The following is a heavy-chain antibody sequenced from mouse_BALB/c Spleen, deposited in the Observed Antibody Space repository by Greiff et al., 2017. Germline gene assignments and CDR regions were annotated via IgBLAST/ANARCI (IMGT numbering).Heavy chain of an antibody. D-gene: IGHD1-1*01. CDR1: GFNIKDYY. V-gene: IGHV14-1*02. Sequence: VQLQQSGAELVRPGALVKLSCKASGFNIKDYYMHWVKQRPEQGLEWIGWIDPENGNTIYDPKFQGKASITADTSSNTAYLQLSSLTSEDTAVYYCATAESTSCSTVVATDFDVWGAGTTVTVSS. J-gene: IGHJ1*01. CDR3: ATAESTSCSTVVATDFDV. CDR2: IDPENGNT.